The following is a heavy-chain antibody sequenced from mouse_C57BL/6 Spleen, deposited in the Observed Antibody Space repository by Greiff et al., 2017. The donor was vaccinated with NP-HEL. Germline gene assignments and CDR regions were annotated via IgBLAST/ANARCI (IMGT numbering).Heavy chain of an antibody. CDR1: GYTFTSYW. CDR3: ARGGKGYDGDYYAMDY. J-gene: IGHJ4*01. Sequence: QVQLQQSGAELVKPGASVKLSCKASGYTFTSYWMHWVKQRPGQGLEWIGMIHPNSGSTNYNEKFKSKATLTVDKSSSTAYMQLSSLTSEDSAVYYCARGGKGYDGDYYAMDYWGQGTSVTVSS. V-gene: IGHV1-64*01. CDR2: IHPNSGST. D-gene: IGHD2-12*01.